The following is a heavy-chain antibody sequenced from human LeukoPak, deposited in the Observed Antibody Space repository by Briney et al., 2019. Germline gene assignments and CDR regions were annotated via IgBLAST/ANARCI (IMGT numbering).Heavy chain of an antibody. V-gene: IGHV4-59*08. J-gene: IGHJ5*01. CDR1: DGSINNYY. Sequence: SETLSLTCTVTDGSINNYYWNWLRQPPGKGLEWIGYIYDNGSTNYNASLKSRVTMSVDTSKNQFSLKLSSVTAADTAVYYCARLKWGTTSWFDLWGQGTLVTVAS. CDR2: IYDNGST. CDR3: ARLKWGTTSWFDL. D-gene: IGHD1-1*01.